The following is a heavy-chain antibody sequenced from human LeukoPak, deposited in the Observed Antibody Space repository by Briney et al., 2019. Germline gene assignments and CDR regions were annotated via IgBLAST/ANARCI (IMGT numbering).Heavy chain of an antibody. CDR2: TYYRSKWYN. D-gene: IGHD6-13*01. CDR1: GDSASSNSAA. J-gene: IGHJ4*02. V-gene: IGHV6-1*01. Sequence: SQTLSLTCAISGDSASSNSAAWNWIRQSPSRGLEWLGRTYYRSKWYNDFAVSLKSRITINPDTSKNQFSLQLNFVTPEDTAVYYCARGSAAGTTGPLDYWGQGTLVTVSS. CDR3: ARGSAAGTTGPLDY.